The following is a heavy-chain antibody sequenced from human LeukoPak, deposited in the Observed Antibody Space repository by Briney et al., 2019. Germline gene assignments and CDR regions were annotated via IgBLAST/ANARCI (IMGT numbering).Heavy chain of an antibody. V-gene: IGHV5-51*01. CDR3: ARLRSSGAAAGGAGY. CDR2: IYPGDSDT. D-gene: IGHD6-13*01. J-gene: IGHJ4*02. Sequence: GASLQISFKGSGSSFTSYWIGWVRRMPGKGVEWMGIIYPGDSDTRYSPSFQGQVTSSADQSISTAYLQWSSLKASDTAMYYCARLRSSGAAAGGAGYWGQGTLVTVSS. CDR1: GSSFTSYW.